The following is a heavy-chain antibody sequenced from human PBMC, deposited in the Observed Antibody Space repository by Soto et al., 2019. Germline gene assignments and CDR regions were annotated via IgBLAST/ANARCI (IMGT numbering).Heavy chain of an antibody. Sequence: ASVKVSCKASGHTFTSYGISWVRQAPGQGLEWMGWISAYNGNTNYAQKLQGRVTMTTDTSTSTAYMELRSLRSDDTAVYYCARPYCSSTSCYNDYWGQGTLVTVSS. CDR3: ARPYCSSTSCYNDY. J-gene: IGHJ4*02. CDR2: ISAYNGNT. V-gene: IGHV1-18*01. CDR1: GHTFTSYG. D-gene: IGHD2-2*02.